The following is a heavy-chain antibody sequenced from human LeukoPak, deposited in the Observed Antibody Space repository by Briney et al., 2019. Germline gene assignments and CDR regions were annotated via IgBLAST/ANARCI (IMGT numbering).Heavy chain of an antibody. J-gene: IGHJ3*02. CDR3: ARGSGRSGGYAFDI. Sequence: SETLSLTCTVSGASISTAGYYWGWIRQPPGQGLEWIATVYYTGSTYYNPSLKSRATISVDTSKNQFSLKLSSVTAADTAVYYCARGSGRSGGYAFDIWGQGTMVTVSS. CDR1: GASISTAGYY. CDR2: VYYTGST. D-gene: IGHD1-1*01. V-gene: IGHV4-39*07.